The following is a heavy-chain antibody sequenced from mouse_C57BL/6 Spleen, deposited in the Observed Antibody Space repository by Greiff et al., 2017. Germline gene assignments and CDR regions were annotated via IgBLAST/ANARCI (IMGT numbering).Heavy chain of an antibody. CDR2: ISYDGSN. CDR3: ARAGIYYDFDY. Sequence: LMESGPGLVKPSQSLSLTCSVTGYSITSGYYWNWIRQFPGNKLEWMGYISYDGSNNYNPSLKNRISITRDTSKNQFFLKLNSVTTEDTATYYCARAGIYYDFDYWGQGTTLTVSS. V-gene: IGHV3-6*01. J-gene: IGHJ2*01. D-gene: IGHD1-1*01. CDR1: GYSITSGYY.